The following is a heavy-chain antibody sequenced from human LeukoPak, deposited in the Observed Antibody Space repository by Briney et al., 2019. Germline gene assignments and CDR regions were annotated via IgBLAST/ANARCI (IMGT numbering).Heavy chain of an antibody. V-gene: IGHV4-39*07. CDR3: ARTPYGANSCADY. D-gene: IGHD4-23*01. CDR1: GGSITSSSYY. CDR2: ISYTGGT. Sequence: SETLSLTCSVSGGSITSSSYYWGWIRQPPERGLEWIGTISYTGGTYYNPSLKSRVTISIDASKNQFSLKLSSVTAADTAVYFCARTPYGANSCADYWGQGSLVTVSS. J-gene: IGHJ4*02.